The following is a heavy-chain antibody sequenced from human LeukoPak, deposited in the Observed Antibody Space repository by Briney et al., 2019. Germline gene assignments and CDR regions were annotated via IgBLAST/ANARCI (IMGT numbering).Heavy chain of an antibody. Sequence: SETLSLTCTVSGDSIDSGDYYWSWIRQPPGRGLEWIGYIYYSGSTYYNPSLKSRVTLSMDTSKNQFSLNLGSVTAADTAVYYCARGQTNFDYIWGTYRLYYFDSWGQGTLVTVST. J-gene: IGHJ4*02. V-gene: IGHV4-30-4*01. D-gene: IGHD3-16*02. CDR1: GDSIDSGDYY. CDR2: IYYSGST. CDR3: ARGQTNFDYIWGTYRLYYFDS.